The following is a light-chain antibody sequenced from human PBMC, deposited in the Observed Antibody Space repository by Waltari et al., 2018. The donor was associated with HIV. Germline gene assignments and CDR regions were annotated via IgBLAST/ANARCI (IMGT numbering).Light chain of an antibody. CDR1: SSDVGGYNY. CDR3: SSYTSSSTRV. Sequence: QSALTQPASVSGSPGQSITISCTGTSSDVGGYNYVSWYQQHPGKAPKLMIDEVSSRPSGVSNRFSGSKSGNTASLTISGLQAEDEADYYCSSYTSSSTRVFGGGTKLTVL. V-gene: IGLV2-14*01. CDR2: EVS. J-gene: IGLJ3*02.